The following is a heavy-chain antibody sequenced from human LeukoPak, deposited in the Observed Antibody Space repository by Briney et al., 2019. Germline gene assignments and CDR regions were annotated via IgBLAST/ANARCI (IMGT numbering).Heavy chain of an antibody. V-gene: IGHV3-23*01. CDR2: ISGSGTTT. CDR3: AKVIYSNYGYFDY. Sequence: GGSLRLSCAASGFTFSSYALTWVRQAPGKGLEWVSGISGSGTTTDYADSVKGRFTFYRDNSKNTLHLQMNSTTVEDTVVYYCAKVIYSNYGYFDYWGQGTLVTVSS. D-gene: IGHD4-11*01. CDR1: GFTFSSYA. J-gene: IGHJ4*02.